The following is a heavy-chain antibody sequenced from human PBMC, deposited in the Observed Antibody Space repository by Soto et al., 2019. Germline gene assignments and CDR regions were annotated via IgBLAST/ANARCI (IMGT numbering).Heavy chain of an antibody. Sequence: GGSLRLSCAASGFTFSSDGMHWVRQAPGKGLEWVAVISYDGSNKYYADSVKGRFTISRDNSKNTLYLQMNSLRAEDTAVYYCAKENHYYDSSGTPHYYSYGMDVWGQGTTVTVSS. V-gene: IGHV3-30*18. CDR3: AKENHYYDSSGTPHYYSYGMDV. D-gene: IGHD3-22*01. CDR2: ISYDGSNK. J-gene: IGHJ6*02. CDR1: GFTFSSDG.